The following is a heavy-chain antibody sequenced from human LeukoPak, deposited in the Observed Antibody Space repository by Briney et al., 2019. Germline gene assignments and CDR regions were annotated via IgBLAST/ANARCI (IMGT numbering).Heavy chain of an antibody. V-gene: IGHV3-23*01. CDR1: GFTFRSYA. CDR3: ASYDSSGYYQYFAY. D-gene: IGHD3-22*01. CDR2: ISGSGGST. J-gene: IGHJ4*02. Sequence: PGGSLRLSCAASGFTFRSYAMSWVRQAPGKGLEWVSGISGSGGSTYYADSVKGRFTISRDNSKNTLYLQMNSLRAEDTAVYYCASYDSSGYYQYFAYWGQGTLVTASS.